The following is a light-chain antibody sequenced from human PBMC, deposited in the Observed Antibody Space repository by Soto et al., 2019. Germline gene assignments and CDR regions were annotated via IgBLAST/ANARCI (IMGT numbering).Light chain of an antibody. CDR1: SSDVGGHNF. CDR3: ASKTASTFVL. J-gene: IGLJ3*02. Sequence: QSVLTQPASVSGSPGQSITISCTGTSSDVGGHNFVSWYQQHPGKAPKLMIYEVTYRSSGVSNRFTGSKSGNTPSLTISGLLAEDEATYYCASKTASTFVLFGGGTKVTVL. V-gene: IGLV2-14*03. CDR2: EVT.